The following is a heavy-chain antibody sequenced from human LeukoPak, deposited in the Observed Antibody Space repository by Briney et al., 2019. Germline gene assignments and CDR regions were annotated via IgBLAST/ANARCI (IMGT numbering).Heavy chain of an antibody. CDR1: GGSISSSNW. D-gene: IGHD3-10*01. V-gene: IGHV4-4*02. CDR3: ARDQGYGSGSYYIGPSYWYFDL. Sequence: KTSGTLSLTCAVSGGSISSSNWWSWVRQPPGKGLEWIGEIYHSGNTNYNPSLKSRVTILEDKSKNQFSLKLSSVTAADTAVYYCARDQGYGSGSYYIGPSYWYFDLWGRGTLVTVSS. J-gene: IGHJ2*01. CDR2: IYHSGNT.